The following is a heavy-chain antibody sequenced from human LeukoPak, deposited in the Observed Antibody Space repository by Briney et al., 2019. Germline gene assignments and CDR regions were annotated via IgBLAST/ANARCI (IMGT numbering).Heavy chain of an antibody. J-gene: IGHJ4*02. CDR3: ARGNVAAADY. Sequence: ASVKVSCKASGYTFTSYAMHWVRQAPGQRLEWMGWINAGNGNTKFSQKFQDRVTITRDTSTSTAYMELRSLRSDDTAVYYCARGNVAAADYWGQGTLVTVSS. CDR1: GYTFTSYA. D-gene: IGHD6-13*01. CDR2: INAGNGNT. V-gene: IGHV1-3*01.